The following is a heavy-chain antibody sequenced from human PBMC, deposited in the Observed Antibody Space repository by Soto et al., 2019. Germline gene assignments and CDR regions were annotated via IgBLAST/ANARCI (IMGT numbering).Heavy chain of an antibody. J-gene: IGHJ4*02. D-gene: IGHD2-21*02. V-gene: IGHV3-23*01. Sequence: EVQLLESGGGFVQPGGSLRLSCTASGVGLSTYAISWVRQAPGKGLEWVSVISGNSGKTYYADSVKGRFSISRDKSENTVYLQMKRLRAEDTAVYYCSLPSCGGDCYSPFDYWGQGTLVTVSS. CDR3: SLPSCGGDCYSPFDY. CDR1: GVGLSTYA. CDR2: ISGNSGKT.